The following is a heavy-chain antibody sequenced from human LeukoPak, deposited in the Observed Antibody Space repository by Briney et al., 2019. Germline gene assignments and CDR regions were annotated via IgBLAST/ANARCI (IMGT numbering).Heavy chain of an antibody. D-gene: IGHD3-22*01. CDR2: IYYSGST. Sequence: PSETLSLTCTVSGGSISSSSYSWGWIRQPPGKGLEWIGSIYYSGSTYYNPSLKSRVTISVDTSKNQFSLKLSSVTAADTAVYYCASLTYYYDSSGYYGPMYYFDYWGQGTLVTVSS. J-gene: IGHJ4*02. CDR1: GGSISSSSYS. V-gene: IGHV4-39*01. CDR3: ASLTYYYDSSGYYGPMYYFDY.